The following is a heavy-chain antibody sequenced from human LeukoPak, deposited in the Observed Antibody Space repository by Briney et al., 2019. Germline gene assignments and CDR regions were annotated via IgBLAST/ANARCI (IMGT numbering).Heavy chain of an antibody. CDR2: IYSGGST. V-gene: IGHV3-53*01. Sequence: GGSLRLSCAASGFTVSSNYMSWVRQAPGKGLEWVSVIYSGGSTYYADSVKGRFTISRDNSKNTLYLQMNSLRAEDTAVYYCVIGDYGTSGLHFQHWGQGTLVTVSS. J-gene: IGHJ1*01. CDR3: VIGDYGTSGLHFQH. CDR1: GFTVSSNY. D-gene: IGHD4-17*01.